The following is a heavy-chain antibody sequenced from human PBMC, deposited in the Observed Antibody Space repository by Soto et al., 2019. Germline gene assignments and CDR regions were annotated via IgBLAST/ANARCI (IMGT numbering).Heavy chain of an antibody. CDR2: INPNSGGT. D-gene: IGHD3-10*01. V-gene: IGHV1-2*02. CDR3: AREHFTRGMPYGMDV. Sequence: QVQLVQSGAEVKKPGASVKVSCKASGYTFTGYYMHWVRQAPGQGLEWMGWINPNSGGTNYAQKFQGRVTMTRDTSISTAYMELSRLRSDDTAVYYCAREHFTRGMPYGMDVWGQGTTVTVSS. CDR1: GYTFTGYY. J-gene: IGHJ6*02.